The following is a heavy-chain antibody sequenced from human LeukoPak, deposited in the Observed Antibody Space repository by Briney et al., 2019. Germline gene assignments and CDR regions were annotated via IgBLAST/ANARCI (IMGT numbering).Heavy chain of an antibody. V-gene: IGHV4-59*11. Sequence: PSETLSLTCTVSGGSISGHYWSWLRQSPEKGLESIAYVFSTGSPNYNPSLEGRGTISVDTSKNQISLTLISVTAADTALYYCARARYYSDAGSYFIDQWGQGTPVTVSS. CDR1: GGSISGHY. D-gene: IGHD3-10*01. CDR3: ARARYYSDAGSYFIDQ. CDR2: VFSTGSP. J-gene: IGHJ5*02.